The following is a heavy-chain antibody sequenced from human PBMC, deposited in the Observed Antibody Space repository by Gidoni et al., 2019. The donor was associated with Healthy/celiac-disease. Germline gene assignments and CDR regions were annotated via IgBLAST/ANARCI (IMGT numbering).Heavy chain of an antibody. D-gene: IGHD6-19*01. CDR3: AKDQDSSGWYGANYYYGMDV. J-gene: IGHJ6*02. CDR1: GFTFSSYA. CDR2: ISGSGGST. Sequence: EVQLLEYGGGLVQSGGSLRLPCAACGFTFSSYARSGVRPAPGKGLEWVSAISGSGGSTYYADSVKGRFTISRDNSKNTLYLQMNSLRAEDTAVYYCAKDQDSSGWYGANYYYGMDVWGQGTTVTVSS. V-gene: IGHV3-23*01.